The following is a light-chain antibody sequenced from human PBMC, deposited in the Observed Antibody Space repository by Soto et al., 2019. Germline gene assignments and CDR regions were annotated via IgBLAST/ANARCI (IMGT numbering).Light chain of an antibody. CDR1: QSVSSY. CDR3: QQRYQLPWT. Sequence: EIVLTQSPGTLSLSPGERATLSCRASQSVSSYLAWYQQKPGQAPRLLIYDASNRATGIPARFSGSGSGTDFTVASSRLESEDFAVYYLQQRYQLPWTFGEGTKVDIK. CDR2: DAS. J-gene: IGKJ1*01. V-gene: IGKV3-11*01.